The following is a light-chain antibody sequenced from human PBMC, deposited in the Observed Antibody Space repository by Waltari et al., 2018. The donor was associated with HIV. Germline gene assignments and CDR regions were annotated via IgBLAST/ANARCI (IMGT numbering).Light chain of an antibody. V-gene: IGLV7-46*01. J-gene: IGLJ3*02. CDR2: DAT. CDR1: TGTVTSAHH. CDR3: LLSYGSVRL. Sequence: QTVVTQEPSLTVSPGGTVTLTCGSTTGTVTSAHHPYWFQQKPGQAPRTLIYDATDKHVVTPVRFSPSFLGCKAALTLTAAQPDDDAYYYCLLSYGSVRLFGGGTRLTV.